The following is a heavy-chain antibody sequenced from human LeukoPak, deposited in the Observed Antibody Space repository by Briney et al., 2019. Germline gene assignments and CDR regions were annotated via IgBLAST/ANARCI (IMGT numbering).Heavy chain of an antibody. CDR2: IYYSGGT. J-gene: IGHJ4*02. Sequence: PSETLSLTCTVSGGSISSSSYYWGWIRQPPGKGLEWIGTIYYSGGTYYSPSLKSRVTISVDTSKNQFSLRVSSVTAADTAVYYCARPNQYNYGSGSYDYWGQGTLVTVSS. CDR1: GGSISSSSYY. V-gene: IGHV4-39*01. CDR3: ARPNQYNYGSGSYDY. D-gene: IGHD3-10*01.